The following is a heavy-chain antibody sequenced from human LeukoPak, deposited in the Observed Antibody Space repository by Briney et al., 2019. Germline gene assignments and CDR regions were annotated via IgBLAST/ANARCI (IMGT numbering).Heavy chain of an antibody. J-gene: IGHJ4*02. V-gene: IGHV4-61*02. Sequence: SQTLSLTCTVSGGSISSGGHYWSWIRQPAGKGLEYLGRIYATGSTNYNPSLRSRVTISADTSMNHFSLKLSSVTAADTAVYYCARDQTYSGSGIYTYFDYWGQGILVTVSS. D-gene: IGHD3-10*01. CDR3: ARDQTYSGSGIYTYFDY. CDR1: GGSISSGGHY. CDR2: IYATGST.